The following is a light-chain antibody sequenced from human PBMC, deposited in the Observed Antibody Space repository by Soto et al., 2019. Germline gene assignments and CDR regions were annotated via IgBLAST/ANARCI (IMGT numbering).Light chain of an antibody. Sequence: DIQMTQSPSTLSASVGDRVTITCRASQRINNWLAWYQQKPGEAPKLLIYDASNLESGVPSRFRGSGSGTDFTLTISSLQPEDFATYYCQQSYSTPLTFGGGTKVEI. V-gene: IGKV1-5*01. J-gene: IGKJ4*01. CDR2: DAS. CDR3: QQSYSTPLT. CDR1: QRINNW.